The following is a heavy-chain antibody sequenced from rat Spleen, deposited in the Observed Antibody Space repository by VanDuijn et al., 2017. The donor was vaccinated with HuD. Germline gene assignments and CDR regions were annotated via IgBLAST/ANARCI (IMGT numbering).Heavy chain of an antibody. Sequence: QVLLQESGPDLVQPAQTLSLTCTVSGFSLTNYGVSWVRQPPGKGLEWIAGISSGGNTYHNSVLKSRLSISRDTSKSQVFLKMNSLQTEDTAMYFCARWKYTTDWFAYWGQGTLVTVSS. CDR3: ARWKYTTDWFAY. CDR2: ISSGGNT. V-gene: IGHV2S8*01. CDR1: GFSLTNYG. J-gene: IGHJ3*01. D-gene: IGHD1-6*01.